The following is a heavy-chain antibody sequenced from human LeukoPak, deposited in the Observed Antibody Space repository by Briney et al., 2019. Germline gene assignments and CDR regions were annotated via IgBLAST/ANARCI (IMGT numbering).Heavy chain of an antibody. J-gene: IGHJ4*02. CDR2: IYPGDSDT. D-gene: IGHD3-22*01. Sequence: GESLKISCKGSGYSFTSNWIGWVRQMPGKGLEWMGIIYPGDSDTRYSPSFQGQVTISADKSISTAYLQWSSLKASDTAMYYCARQYYYESSGYWAKPFDYWGQGTLVTVSS. CDR1: GYSFTSNW. V-gene: IGHV5-51*01. CDR3: ARQYYYESSGYWAKPFDY.